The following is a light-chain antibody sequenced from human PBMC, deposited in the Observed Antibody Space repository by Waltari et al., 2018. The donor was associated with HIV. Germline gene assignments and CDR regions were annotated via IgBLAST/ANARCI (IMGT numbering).Light chain of an antibody. V-gene: IGKV3-20*01. CDR1: QTITNNY. CDR3: QQFGSSPRT. Sequence: EIVLTQSPGTLSVSPGESATLSCSASQTITNNYLAWFQQKPGQAPRLLIYGASSRAPGVSDRFSGSGSGTDFTLTISRLEPEDFAVYYCQQFGSSPRTFGQGTKVALK. J-gene: IGKJ1*01. CDR2: GAS.